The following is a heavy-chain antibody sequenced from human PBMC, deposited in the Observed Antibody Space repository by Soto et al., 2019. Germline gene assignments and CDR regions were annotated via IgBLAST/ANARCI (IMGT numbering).Heavy chain of an antibody. CDR2: ISHDGSNA. D-gene: IGHD6-19*01. V-gene: IGHV3-30*18. J-gene: IGHJ4*02. CDR1: GFIFRSYG. CDR3: AKQGIEVAGTDYFDY. Sequence: QVQLVESGGGVVQPGKSLRLSCAAAGFIFRSYGVHWVRQAPGKGLEWVAVISHDGSNAYYADAVNGRFTISRDNAKNTVYLQMNSLRAEDTAVYYCAKQGIEVAGTDYFDYWGQGALVTAAS.